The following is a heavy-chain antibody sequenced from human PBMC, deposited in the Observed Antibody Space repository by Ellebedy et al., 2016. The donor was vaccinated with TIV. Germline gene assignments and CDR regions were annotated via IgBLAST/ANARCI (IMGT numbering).Heavy chain of an antibody. CDR2: ISAYTGDT. Sequence: ASVKVSCKASGYDFARYSVSWVRQAPGQGLEWMGWISAYTGDTNYAQKFQGRVSLTTDISTSTAYMELRSLRSGDTAVYYCARDMVQGMVSRYLWFDYWGQGTLVTVSS. D-gene: IGHD5/OR15-5a*01. J-gene: IGHJ4*02. V-gene: IGHV1-18*01. CDR3: ARDMVQGMVSRYLWFDY. CDR1: GYDFARYS.